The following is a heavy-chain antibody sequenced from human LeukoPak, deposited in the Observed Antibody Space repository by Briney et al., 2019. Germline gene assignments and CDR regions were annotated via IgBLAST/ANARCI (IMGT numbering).Heavy chain of an antibody. CDR1: GYTLTELS. V-gene: IGHV1-24*01. CDR2: FDPEDGET. CDR3: ATVVDYYGSGSSNWFDP. D-gene: IGHD3-10*01. J-gene: IGHJ5*02. Sequence: ASVKVSCKVSGYTLTELSMRWVRQAPGKGLEWMGGFDPEDGETIYAQKFQGRVTMTEDTSTDTAYMELSSLRSEDTAVYYCATVVDYYGSGSSNWFDPWGQGTLVTVSS.